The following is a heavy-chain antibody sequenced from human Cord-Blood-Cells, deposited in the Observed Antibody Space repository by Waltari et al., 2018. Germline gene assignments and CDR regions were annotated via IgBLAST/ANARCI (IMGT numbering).Heavy chain of an antibody. CDR2: INHSGST. V-gene: IGHV4-34*01. Sequence: QVQLQQWGAGLLKPSETLSLTCAVYGGSFSGYSWSWIRQPPGKGLEWIGEINHSGSTNYNPSLKSRVTISVDTSKNQFSLKLSSVTAADTAVYYCARVPGIDYWGQGTLVTVSS. J-gene: IGHJ4*02. CDR3: ARVPGIDY. CDR1: GGSFSGYS. D-gene: IGHD3-10*01.